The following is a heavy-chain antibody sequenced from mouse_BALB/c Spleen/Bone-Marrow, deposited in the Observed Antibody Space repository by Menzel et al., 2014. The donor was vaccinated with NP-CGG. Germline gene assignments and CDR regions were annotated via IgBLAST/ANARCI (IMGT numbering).Heavy chain of an antibody. V-gene: IGHV5-6-3*01. CDR1: GSTFSSYG. CDR3: ARGNYGNDVDYFDY. D-gene: IGHD2-2*01. J-gene: IGHJ2*01. Sequence: EVKLVESGGGLVQPGGSLKLSCAASGSTFSSYGMSWVRQTPDKRLEVVASINSNGGSTYYPDSVKGRFTISRDNAKNTLSLQMSSLKSEDTAMYYCARGNYGNDVDYFDYWGRGTTLTVSS. CDR2: INSNGGST.